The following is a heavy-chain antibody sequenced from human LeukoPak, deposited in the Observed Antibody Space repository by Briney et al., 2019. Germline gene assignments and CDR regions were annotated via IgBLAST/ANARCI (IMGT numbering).Heavy chain of an antibody. V-gene: IGHV3-48*03. CDR2: IGVSGSTM. Sequence: PGGSLRLSCAASGFTFSSYEINWVRQAPGKGLEWVSYIGVSGSTMYYAESAKGRFTISRDNARNSLYLQMNSLRAEDTAVYYCARERYCSSTSCPHGDLDYWGQGTLVSVSS. CDR3: ARERYCSSTSCPHGDLDY. J-gene: IGHJ4*02. D-gene: IGHD2-2*01. CDR1: GFTFSSYE.